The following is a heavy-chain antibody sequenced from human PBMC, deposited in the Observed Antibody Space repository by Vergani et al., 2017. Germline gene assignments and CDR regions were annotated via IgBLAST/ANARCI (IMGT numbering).Heavy chain of an antibody. Sequence: QVQLVQSGAEVKKPGASVKVSCKTSGFTFSGYYIHWVRQAPGQGLEWMGLVNPKNGGTNYAQKFQGRVTMTRDTSINKGYMGLNRLKSDDTAMYYCARDTRGGEWSGGYWGQGTLVTVSS. D-gene: IGHD3-16*01. CDR1: GFTFSGYY. J-gene: IGHJ4*02. CDR3: ARDTRGGEWSGGY. V-gene: IGHV1-2*02. CDR2: VNPKNGGT.